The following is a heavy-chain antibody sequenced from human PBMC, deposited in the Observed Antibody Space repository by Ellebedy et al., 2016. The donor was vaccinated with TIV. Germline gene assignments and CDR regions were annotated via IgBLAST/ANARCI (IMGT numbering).Heavy chain of an antibody. Sequence: ASVKVSXXASGYTFTSYGISWVRQAPGQGLEWMGWISAYNGNTNYAQKLQGRVTMTTDTSTSTAYMELRSLRSDDTAVYYCARDGCSTSCYSLYMDVWGQGTTVTVSS. V-gene: IGHV1-18*01. CDR2: ISAYNGNT. J-gene: IGHJ6*03. CDR1: GYTFTSYG. D-gene: IGHD2-2*01. CDR3: ARDGCSTSCYSLYMDV.